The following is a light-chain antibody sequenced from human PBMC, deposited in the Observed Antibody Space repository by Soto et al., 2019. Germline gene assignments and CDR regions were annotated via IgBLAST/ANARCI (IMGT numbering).Light chain of an antibody. J-gene: IGKJ5*01. CDR1: QSVRTN. Sequence: EIVMTQSPATLSVSPGERATLSCRDSQSVRTNLAWYQQKRGQAPRLLXYGASTRANGIPARFSGSGSGTELTFTISSLQSEDFAVYYCQQYNNWPMITFGQGTRLEIK. CDR2: GAS. CDR3: QQYNNWPMIT. V-gene: IGKV3-15*01.